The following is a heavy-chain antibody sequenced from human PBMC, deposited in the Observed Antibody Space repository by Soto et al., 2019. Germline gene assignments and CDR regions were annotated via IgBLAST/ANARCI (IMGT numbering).Heavy chain of an antibody. CDR3: ARESEDLTSNFDY. J-gene: IGHJ4*02. CDR2: ISSTTNYI. Sequence: GGALRLSCAASGFTVTRYSMNWVRQAPGKGLEWVSSISSTTNYIYYGDSMKGRFTISRDNAKNSLYLEMNSLRAEDTAVYYCARESEDLTSNFDYWGQGTLVTVSS. V-gene: IGHV3-21*06. CDR1: GFTVTRYS.